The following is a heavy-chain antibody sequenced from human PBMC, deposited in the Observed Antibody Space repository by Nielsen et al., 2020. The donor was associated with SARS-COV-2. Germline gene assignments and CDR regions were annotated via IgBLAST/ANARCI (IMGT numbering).Heavy chain of an antibody. Sequence: SLKISCAASGFTFDDYAMHWVRQAPGKGLEWVSGISWNSGSIGYADSVKGRFTISRDNSKNTLYLQMNSLRAEDTAVYYCAKSTSGSYITPFDYWGQGTLVTVSS. J-gene: IGHJ4*02. D-gene: IGHD1-26*01. CDR3: AKSTSGSYITPFDY. CDR2: ISWNSGSI. CDR1: GFTFDDYA. V-gene: IGHV3-9*01.